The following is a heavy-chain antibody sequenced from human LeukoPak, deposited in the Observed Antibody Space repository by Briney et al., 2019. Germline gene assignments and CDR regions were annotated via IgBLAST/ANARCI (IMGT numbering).Heavy chain of an antibody. D-gene: IGHD3-10*01. J-gene: IGHJ5*02. CDR1: GGSISSYH. V-gene: IGHV4-59*12. CDR3: ARILTWYYGSGSSPGWFDP. Sequence: SETLSLTCTVPGGSISSYHWNWIRQPPGKGLEWIGYIYYSGSTYYNPSLKTRVSISLDTSKNQISLKLSSVTAADTAVYYCARILTWYYGSGSSPGWFDPWGQGTLVTVSS. CDR2: IYYSGST.